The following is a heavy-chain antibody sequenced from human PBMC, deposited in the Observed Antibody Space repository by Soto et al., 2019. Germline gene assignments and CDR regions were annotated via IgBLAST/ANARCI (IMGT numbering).Heavy chain of an antibody. CDR3: AKVWATLVAGRSFDS. Sequence: PGGSLRLSCAASGFNFSEYAMHWVRQSPGKGLEWLAIISFEGSNKYSANSVKGRFTISRDNSKNKLYLQMNNLRPEDTAMYCCAKVWATLVAGRSFDSRGQGPPVTVSS. J-gene: IGHJ4*02. V-gene: IGHV3-30*18. CDR1: GFNFSEYA. CDR2: ISFEGSNK. D-gene: IGHD5-12*01.